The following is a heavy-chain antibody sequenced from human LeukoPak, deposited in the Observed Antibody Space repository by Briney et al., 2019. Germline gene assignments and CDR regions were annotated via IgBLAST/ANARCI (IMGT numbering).Heavy chain of an antibody. Sequence: GSLRLSCAASGFTVSSNYMSWVRQAPGKGLEWIGEINHSGSTNYNPSLKSRVTISVDTSKNQFSLKLSSVTAADTAVYYCARGLGELGPFGYWGQGTLVTVSS. J-gene: IGHJ4*02. D-gene: IGHD1-26*01. CDR3: ARGLGELGPFGY. CDR1: GFTVSSNY. CDR2: INHSGST. V-gene: IGHV4-34*01.